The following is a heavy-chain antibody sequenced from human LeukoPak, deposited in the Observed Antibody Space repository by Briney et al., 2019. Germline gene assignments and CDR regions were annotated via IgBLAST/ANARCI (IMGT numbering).Heavy chain of an antibody. Sequence: ASVKVSCKASGYTFASYYMHWVRQAPGQGLEWMGIINPSGGSTSYAQKFQGRVTMTRDTSTSTVYMELSSLRSEDTAVYYCARDSSSHPGRQSMDVWGQGTTVTVSS. V-gene: IGHV1-46*01. CDR2: INPSGGST. CDR1: GYTFASYY. D-gene: IGHD6-13*01. J-gene: IGHJ6*02. CDR3: ARDSSSHPGRQSMDV.